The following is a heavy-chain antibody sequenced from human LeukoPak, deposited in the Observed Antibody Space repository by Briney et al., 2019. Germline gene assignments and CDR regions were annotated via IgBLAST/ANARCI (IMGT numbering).Heavy chain of an antibody. Sequence: SETLSLTCTVSGGSISSYYWSWIRQPPGKGLEWIGYIYYSGSTNYNPSLKSRVTISVDTSKNQFSLKPSSVTAADTAVYYCARDRGVAASMGVDPWGQGTLVTVSS. CDR1: GGSISSYY. J-gene: IGHJ5*02. V-gene: IGHV4-59*01. D-gene: IGHD6-25*01. CDR2: IYYSGST. CDR3: ARDRGVAASMGVDP.